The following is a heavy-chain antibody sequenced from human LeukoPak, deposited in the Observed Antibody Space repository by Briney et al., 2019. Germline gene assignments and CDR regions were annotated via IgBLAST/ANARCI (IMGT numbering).Heavy chain of an antibody. Sequence: SETLSLTCRAFSDSISSYYWSWIRQPPGKGLEWVGYFYSSGKINYNPSFKSRVSISVDTSKSQFSLKLSSVTAADTVVYYCARHQFVSSWSRFDYWGQGTLVTVSA. J-gene: IGHJ4*02. CDR3: ARHQFVSSWSRFDY. V-gene: IGHV4-59*01. CDR1: SDSISSYY. CDR2: FYSSGKI. D-gene: IGHD6-13*01.